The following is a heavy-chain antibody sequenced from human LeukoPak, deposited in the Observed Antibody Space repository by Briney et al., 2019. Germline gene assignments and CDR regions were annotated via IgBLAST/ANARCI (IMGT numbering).Heavy chain of an antibody. D-gene: IGHD3-10*01. J-gene: IGHJ4*02. CDR1: GYTFTSYG. CDR3: ARGVLWFGELIYFDY. V-gene: IGHV1-2*02. CDR2: INPNSGGT. Sequence: ASVKVSCKASGYTFTSYGISWVRQAPGQGLEWMGWINPNSGGTNYAQKFQGRVTMTRDTSISTAYMELSRLRSDDTAVYYCARGVLWFGELIYFDYWGQGTLVTVSS.